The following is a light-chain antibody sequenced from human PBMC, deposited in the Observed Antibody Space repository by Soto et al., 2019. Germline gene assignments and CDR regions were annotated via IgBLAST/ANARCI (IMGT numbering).Light chain of an antibody. CDR2: DVI. V-gene: IGLV2-14*03. J-gene: IGLJ2*01. CDR3: SSLSATNTLL. CDR1: SSDVGAYDF. Sequence: QSALTQPASVSGSPGQSITISCTGTSSDVGAYDFVSWYQQVPGEAPKLIIFDVINRPSGVSHRFFGSKSGNTASLTTSGLQAEDEADYYCSSLSATNTLLFGGGTKLTVL.